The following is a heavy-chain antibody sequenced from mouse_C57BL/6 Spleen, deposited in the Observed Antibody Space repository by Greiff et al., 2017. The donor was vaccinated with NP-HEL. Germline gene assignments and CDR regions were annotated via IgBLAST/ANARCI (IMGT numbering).Heavy chain of an antibody. CDR1: GFNIKDYY. Sequence: VQLQQSGAELVKPGASVKLSCTASGFNIKDYYMHWVKQRTEQGLEWIGRIDPEDGETKYALKFQGKATITADTSSNTAYLQLSSLTSEDTAVYYCARDYDEWFAYWGQGTLVTASA. J-gene: IGHJ3*01. CDR2: IDPEDGET. V-gene: IGHV14-2*01. D-gene: IGHD2-4*01. CDR3: ARDYDEWFAY.